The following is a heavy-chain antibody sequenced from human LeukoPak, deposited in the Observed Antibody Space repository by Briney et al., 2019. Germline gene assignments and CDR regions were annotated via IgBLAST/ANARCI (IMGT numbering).Heavy chain of an antibody. J-gene: IGHJ4*02. D-gene: IGHD1-26*01. CDR1: GYSFTSYW. CDR3: MRRRDLYSGSYYPFDY. V-gene: IGHV5-51*01. CDR2: IYPGDSDA. Sequence: KISCKGSGYSFTSYWIGWVRQIPGKGLKWMGIIYPGDSDARYSPSFQGQVTISADKSISTAYLQWSSLKASDTAMYYCMRRRDLYSGSYYPFDYWGQETLVTVSS.